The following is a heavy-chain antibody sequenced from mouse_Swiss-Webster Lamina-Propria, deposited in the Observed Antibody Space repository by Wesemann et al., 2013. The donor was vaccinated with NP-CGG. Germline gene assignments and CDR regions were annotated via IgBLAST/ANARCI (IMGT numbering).Heavy chain of an antibody. CDR3: ARSPRWLLREDYYAMDY. CDR1: GYTFTDYN. Sequence: EVQLQQSGPELVKPGASVKIPCKASGYTFTDYNMDWVKQSHGKSLEWIGDINPNNGGTIYNQKFKGKATLTVDKSSSTAYMELRSLTSEDTAVYYCARSPRWLLREDYYAMDYWGQGTSVTVSS. J-gene: IGHJ4*01. D-gene: IGHD2-3*01. V-gene: IGHV1-18*01. CDR2: INPNNGGT.